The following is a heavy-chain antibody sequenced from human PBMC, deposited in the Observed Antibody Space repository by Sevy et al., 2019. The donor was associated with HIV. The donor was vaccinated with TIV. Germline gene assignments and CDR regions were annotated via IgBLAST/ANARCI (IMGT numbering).Heavy chain of an antibody. CDR1: GYTFTSYY. D-gene: IGHD2-15*01. V-gene: IGHV1-46*03. Sequence: ASVKVSCKASGYTFTSYYMHWVRQVPGQGLEWMGIINPSGGSTSYAQKFQGRVTMTRDTSTSTVYMELSSLRSEDTAVYYCARENCSGGSCYSYHYYYYYYMDVWGKGTTVTVSS. J-gene: IGHJ6*03. CDR2: INPSGGST. CDR3: ARENCSGGSCYSYHYYYYYYMDV.